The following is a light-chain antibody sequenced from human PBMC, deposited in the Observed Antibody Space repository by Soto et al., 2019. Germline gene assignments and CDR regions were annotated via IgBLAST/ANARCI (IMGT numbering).Light chain of an antibody. CDR1: SSDVGAYNY. CDR3: SSYAGSNNYV. V-gene: IGLV2-8*01. Sequence: QSALTQPPSASGSPGQSVTISCTGTSSDVGAYNYVSWYQRHPGKAPKLMIYEVSKRPSGVPDRFSGSKSGNTASLTVSGLQAEDEADYYCSSYAGSNNYVFGTGTKLTVL. CDR2: EVS. J-gene: IGLJ1*01.